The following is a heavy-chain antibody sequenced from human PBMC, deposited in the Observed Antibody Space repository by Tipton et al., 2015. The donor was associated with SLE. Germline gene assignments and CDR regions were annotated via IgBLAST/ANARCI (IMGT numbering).Heavy chain of an antibody. Sequence: TLSLTCTVSGGSISWSTWWSWVRQPPGKGLEWIGYISDGGGTNYNPSLKSRVTMSVDKSKNQFSLKLTSVTAADTAIYYCARGMLTWRGAIVGVDVWGQGTTVNVSS. CDR1: GGSISWSTW. V-gene: IGHV4-4*02. CDR3: ARGMLTWRGAIVGVDV. D-gene: IGHD3-10*02. J-gene: IGHJ6*02. CDR2: ISDGGGT.